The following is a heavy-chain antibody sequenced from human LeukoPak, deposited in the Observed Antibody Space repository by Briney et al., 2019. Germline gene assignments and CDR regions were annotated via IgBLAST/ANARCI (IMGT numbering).Heavy chain of an antibody. CDR3: ARGAYCGGDCYRSPVDY. V-gene: IGHV3-21*01. CDR1: GFTFSSYS. Sequence: GGSLRLSCAASGFTFSSYSMNWVRQAPGKGLEWVSSISSSSSYIYYADSVKGRFTISGDNAKNSLYLQMNSLRAEDTAVYYCARGAYCGGDCYRSPVDYWGQGTLVTVSS. D-gene: IGHD2-21*02. J-gene: IGHJ4*02. CDR2: ISSSSSYI.